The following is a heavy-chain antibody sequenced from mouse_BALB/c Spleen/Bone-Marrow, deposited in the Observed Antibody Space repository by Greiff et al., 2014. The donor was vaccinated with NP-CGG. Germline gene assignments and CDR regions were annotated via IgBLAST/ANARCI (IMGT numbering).Heavy chain of an antibody. CDR1: GYTFTSSW. V-gene: IGHV1S130*01. D-gene: IGHD1-1*01. Sequence: QVQLQQSGSVPVRPGASVKLSCKASGYTFTSSWMHWAKQRPGQGLEWIGEIHPNSGNTNYNEKFKGKATLTVDTSSSTAYVDLSSLTSEDSAVYYCANYYGSSSYWGQGTTLTVSS. CDR2: IHPNSGNT. CDR3: ANYYGSSSY. J-gene: IGHJ2*01.